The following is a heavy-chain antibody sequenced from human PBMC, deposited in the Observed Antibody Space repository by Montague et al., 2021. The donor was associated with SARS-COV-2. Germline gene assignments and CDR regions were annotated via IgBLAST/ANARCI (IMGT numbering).Heavy chain of an antibody. CDR2: TCYRSEWYF. D-gene: IGHD1-26*01. CDR3: ARYSYSGTYFGLNDAFDI. V-gene: IGHV6-1*01. J-gene: IGHJ3*02. CDR1: GDSVSSNNAA. Sequence: CAISGDSVSSNNAAWNWIRQSPSRGLEWLGRTCYRSEWYFDYAISLRGRITINPDTSKNQFSLRLDSVTLDDTVVYYCARYSYSGTYFGLNDAFDIWGQGTLVTVSS.